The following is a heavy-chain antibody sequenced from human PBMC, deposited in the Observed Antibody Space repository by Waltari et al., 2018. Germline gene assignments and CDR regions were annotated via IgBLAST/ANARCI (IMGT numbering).Heavy chain of an antibody. V-gene: IGHV4-39*07. Sequence: QLQLQESAPGLVKPSETLSLTCTVSGDSVGDSSFYWAWIRQPPGKGLEWIGTIYYGGDTYYNPSLTSRVTISVDTSKNHFSMKLTSLTAADTAVYYCAREYTGYLRLDPWGQGTLVTVSS. J-gene: IGHJ5*02. CDR2: IYYGGDT. D-gene: IGHD3-9*01. CDR1: GDSVGDSSFY. CDR3: AREYTGYLRLDP.